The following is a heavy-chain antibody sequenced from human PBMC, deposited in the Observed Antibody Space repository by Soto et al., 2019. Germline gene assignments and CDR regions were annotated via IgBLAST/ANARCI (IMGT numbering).Heavy chain of an antibody. Sequence: QVQLVQSGAEVKKPGASVKVSCKASGYTFTTYDITWVRQAPGQGLEWMGWISAYNGNTNYARKLQGRVTMTTDTSTSTAYMELRSLRTDATAVYYCARYYYEGRTQGDYWGQGTLVTVSS. CDR2: ISAYNGNT. D-gene: IGHD3-22*01. V-gene: IGHV1-18*01. CDR3: ARYYYEGRTQGDY. J-gene: IGHJ4*02. CDR1: GYTFTTYD.